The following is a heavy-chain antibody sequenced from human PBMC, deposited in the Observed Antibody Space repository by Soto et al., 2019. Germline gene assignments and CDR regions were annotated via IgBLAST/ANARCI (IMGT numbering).Heavy chain of an antibody. Sequence: TLSLTCPVSGCSISSGCCYLRWIRQNPGAVLEWIGYIYYSGSTYYNPSLKSRVTISLDTSKNQFSLKLSSVTAADTAVYYCARAGGQTYYYYSSGYPPFDYWGQGALVTVSS. CDR1: GCSISSGCCY. J-gene: IGHJ4*02. CDR2: IYYSGST. V-gene: IGHV4-31*03. CDR3: ARAGGQTYYYYSSGYPPFDY. D-gene: IGHD3-22*01.